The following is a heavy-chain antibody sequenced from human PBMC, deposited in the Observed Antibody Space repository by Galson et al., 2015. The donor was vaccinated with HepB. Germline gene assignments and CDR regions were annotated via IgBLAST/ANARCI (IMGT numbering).Heavy chain of an antibody. CDR2: IRTKPTTYAT. CDR1: GFIFSDSA. V-gene: IGHV3-73*01. CDR3: TTYSDYYRSSSYSD. Sequence: SLRLSCAASGFIFSDSALHWVRQASGKGLEWVGRIRTKPTTYATDYAASVKGRFTISRDDSKNTAYLQMNSLRTEDTAVYYCTTYSDYYRSSSYSDWGRGTLVTVSS. J-gene: IGHJ4*02. D-gene: IGHD3-22*01.